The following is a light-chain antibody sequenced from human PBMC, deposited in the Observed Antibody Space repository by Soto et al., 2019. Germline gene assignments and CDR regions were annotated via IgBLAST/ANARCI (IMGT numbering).Light chain of an antibody. CDR1: QSIDTW. CDR2: QAS. CDR3: QPYNNWPLT. J-gene: IGKJ4*01. V-gene: IGKV1-5*03. Sequence: DIQMTQSPSTLSASVGDRVTITCRASQSIDTWLAWYQQKPGKAPQVLINQASTLESGVPSRFSGSGSGTEFTLTITSLQRDDFASYYCQPYNNWPLTFGGGTKVDIK.